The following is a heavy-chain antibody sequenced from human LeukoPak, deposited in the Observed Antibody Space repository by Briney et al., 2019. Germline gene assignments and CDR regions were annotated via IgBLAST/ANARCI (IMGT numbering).Heavy chain of an antibody. CDR2: IYYSGST. Sequence: SETLSLTCTVSGGSISSNYWSWSRQPPGKGLEWIGYIYYSGSTNYNPSLKSRVTISVDTSKNQFSLKLSSVTAADTAVYYCARAESSGWYYYGMDVWGQGTTVSVSS. D-gene: IGHD6-19*01. J-gene: IGHJ6*02. CDR3: ARAESSGWYYYGMDV. V-gene: IGHV4-59*01. CDR1: GGSISSNY.